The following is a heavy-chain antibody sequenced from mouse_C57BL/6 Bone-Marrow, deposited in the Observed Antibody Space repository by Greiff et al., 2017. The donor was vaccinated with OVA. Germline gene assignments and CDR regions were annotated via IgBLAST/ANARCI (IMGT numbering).Heavy chain of an antibody. CDR3: ASEGLLLRYCYAMDY. D-gene: IGHD1-1*01. Sequence: QVHVKQSGAELVKPGASVKLSCKASGYTFTSYWMHWVKQRPGQGLEWIGMIHPNSGSTNYNEKFKSKATLTVDKSSSTAYMQLSSLTSEDSAVYYCASEGLLLRYCYAMDYWGQGTSVTVSS. CDR1: GYTFTSYW. J-gene: IGHJ4*01. V-gene: IGHV1-64*01. CDR2: IHPNSGST.